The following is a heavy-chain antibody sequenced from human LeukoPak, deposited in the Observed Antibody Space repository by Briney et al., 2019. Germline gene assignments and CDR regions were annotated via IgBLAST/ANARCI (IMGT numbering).Heavy chain of an antibody. J-gene: IGHJ4*02. V-gene: IGHV3-21*06. D-gene: IGHD1-26*01. CDR3: ATYSGTYRDH. CDR2: IRTAGKHI. Sequence: GGSLRLSCAGSGFIFSSYNMHWVRQAPGKGLEWVSSIRTAGKHIYYADSVRDRFAISRDDAKNSLYLQMNNLGVDDTAVYYCATYSGTYRDHWGQGTLVTVSS. CDR1: GFIFSSYN.